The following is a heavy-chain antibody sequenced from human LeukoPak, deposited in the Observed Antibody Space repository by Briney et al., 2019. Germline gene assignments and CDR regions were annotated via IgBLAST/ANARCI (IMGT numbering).Heavy chain of an antibody. J-gene: IGHJ3*02. CDR3: ARVRGYYSPAAFDI. V-gene: IGHV4-30-4*08. CDR1: GGSISSGDYY. CDR2: IYYSGST. Sequence: SETLSLTCTVSGGSISSGDYYWSWIRQPPGKGLEWIGCIYYSGSTYYNPSLKSRVTISVDTSKNQFSLKLSSVTAADTAVYYCARVRGYYSPAAFDIWGQGTMVTVSS. D-gene: IGHD3-22*01.